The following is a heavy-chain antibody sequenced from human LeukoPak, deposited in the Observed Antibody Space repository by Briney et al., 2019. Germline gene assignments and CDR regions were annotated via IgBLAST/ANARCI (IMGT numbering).Heavy chain of an antibody. D-gene: IGHD3-10*01. CDR2: IFYSGGA. CDR3: ARLTKNDSGSFRFGKKKRGYMDV. J-gene: IGHJ6*03. V-gene: IGHV4-59*08. CDR1: GGSIRSYY. Sequence: SETLSLTCTVSGGSIRSYYWSWIRQPPGKGLEWIGYIFYSGGANYNPSLKSRVTISVDTSKNQFSLKLSSVTAADTAVYYCARLTKNDSGSFRFGKKKRGYMDVWGKGTTVTISS.